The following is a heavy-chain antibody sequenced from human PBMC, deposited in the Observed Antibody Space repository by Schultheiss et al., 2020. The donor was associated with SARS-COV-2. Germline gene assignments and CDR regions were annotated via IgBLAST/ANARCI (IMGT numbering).Heavy chain of an antibody. Sequence: GSLRLSCAASGFTFSSYAMHWVRQAPGKGLEWVAVISYDGSNKYYADSVKGRFTISRDNSKNTLYLQMNSLRAEDTAVYYCAKALLPYCSSTSCAWGWFDPWGLGTLVTVSS. CDR1: GFTFSSYA. CDR3: AKALLPYCSSTSCAWGWFDP. J-gene: IGHJ5*02. CDR2: ISYDGSNK. D-gene: IGHD2-2*01. V-gene: IGHV3-30*04.